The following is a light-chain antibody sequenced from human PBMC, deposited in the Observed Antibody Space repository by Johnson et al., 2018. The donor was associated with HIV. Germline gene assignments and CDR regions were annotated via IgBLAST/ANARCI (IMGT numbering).Light chain of an antibody. Sequence: QSVLTQAPSVSAAPGQKVTISCSGSSSNIGNNYVSWYQQLPGTAPKVLIYENNKRPSGIPDRFSGSKSGTSATLCITGLQTGDEADYYCGTWDSSLSAYVFGTGTKVTVL. J-gene: IGLJ1*01. CDR3: GTWDSSLSAYV. CDR1: SSNIGNNY. V-gene: IGLV1-51*02. CDR2: ENN.